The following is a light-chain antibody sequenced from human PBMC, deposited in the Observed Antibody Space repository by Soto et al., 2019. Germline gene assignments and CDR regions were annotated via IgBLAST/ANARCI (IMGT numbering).Light chain of an antibody. J-gene: IGLJ2*01. V-gene: IGLV2-23*02. CDR1: SSDVGNYNL. Sequence: QSALTQPASVSGSPGQSITISCTGTSSDVGNYNLVSWYQHHPGTAPKLMVYEVTNRPSGVSSRFSGSKSGNTASLTISGLLAEDEADYYCCSAANRRSAVVFGGGTQLTVL. CDR3: CSAANRRSAVV. CDR2: EVT.